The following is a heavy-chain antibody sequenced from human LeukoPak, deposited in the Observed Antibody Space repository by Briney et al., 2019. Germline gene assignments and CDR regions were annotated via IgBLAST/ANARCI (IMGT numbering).Heavy chain of an antibody. V-gene: IGHV1-69*06. CDR3: ARDNSVRDEAWWFNP. CDR2: IIPIFGTA. J-gene: IGHJ5*02. D-gene: IGHD5-24*01. CDR1: GGTFSSYA. Sequence: SVKVSCKASGGTFSSYAFSWVRQAPGQGLEWMGGIIPIFGTANYAQKFQGRVTITADKSTSTAYMELSSLRSEDTAVYYCARDNSVRDEAWWFNPWGQGTLVTVSS.